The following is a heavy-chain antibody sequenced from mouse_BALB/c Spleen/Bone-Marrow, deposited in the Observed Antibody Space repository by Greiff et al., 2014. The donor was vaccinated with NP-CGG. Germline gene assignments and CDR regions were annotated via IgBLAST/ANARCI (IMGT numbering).Heavy chain of an antibody. D-gene: IGHD2-4*01. CDR2: INPSTGYT. Sequence: QVQLQQSGAELAKPGASVKMSCKASGYNFISYWMHWVKQRPGQGLEWIGYINPSTGYTEYNQKFKDKATLTADKSSSKAYMQLSSLTSEDSAVYYWARNYDYDVGYYAMDYWGQGTSVTVPS. CDR1: GYNFISYW. V-gene: IGHV1-7*01. CDR3: ARNYDYDVGYYAMDY. J-gene: IGHJ4*01.